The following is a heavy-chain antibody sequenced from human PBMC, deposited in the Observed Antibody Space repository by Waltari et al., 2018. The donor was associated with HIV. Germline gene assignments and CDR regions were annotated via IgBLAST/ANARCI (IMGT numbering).Heavy chain of an antibody. CDR3: AREGSTVASFHH. J-gene: IGHJ1*01. D-gene: IGHD4-17*01. V-gene: IGHV3-7*01. CDR2: IKDDGSDK. Sequence: EVQLVESGGDLVQPGGSLRLSCAASGFSFKTHWMTWVRLAPGKGLEWVANIKDDGSDKFYVDSVKGRFTISRDNAKNSLYLQMNSLRVEDTAIYYCAREGSTVASFHHWGQGTLVTVSS. CDR1: GFSFKTHW.